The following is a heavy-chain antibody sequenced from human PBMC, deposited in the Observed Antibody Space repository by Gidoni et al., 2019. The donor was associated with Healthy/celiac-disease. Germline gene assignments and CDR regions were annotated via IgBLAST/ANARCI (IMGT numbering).Heavy chain of an antibody. Sequence: QVQLVQSGAEVKKPGSPVKVSCKATGGPFSSSTISWVRQAPGQGLEWMGRIIPILGIANCAQKFQGRVTITADKSTSTAYMELSSLRSEDTAVYYCARDPEYSGYESGYWGQGTLVTVSS. CDR3: ARDPEYSGYESGY. V-gene: IGHV1-69*08. D-gene: IGHD5-12*01. CDR2: IIPILGIA. J-gene: IGHJ4*02. CDR1: GGPFSSST.